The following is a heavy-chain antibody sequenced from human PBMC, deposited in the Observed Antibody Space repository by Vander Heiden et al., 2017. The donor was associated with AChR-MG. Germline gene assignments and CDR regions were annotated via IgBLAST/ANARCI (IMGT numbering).Heavy chain of an antibody. Sequence: QVQLQESGPGLLKPSETLSLTCPVPGGSISSYRWSWSRQPAGKGREWIERIYSSERTNYSPSLKSRVTMSVDTSKNQFSLRLSSVKAADTAVYYCARGAGSYSTWLDYWGLVTLVTVS. D-gene: IGHD3-10*01. V-gene: IGHV4-4*07. CDR1: GGSISSYR. J-gene: IGHJ4*02. CDR3: ARGAGSYSTWLDY. CDR2: IYSSERT.